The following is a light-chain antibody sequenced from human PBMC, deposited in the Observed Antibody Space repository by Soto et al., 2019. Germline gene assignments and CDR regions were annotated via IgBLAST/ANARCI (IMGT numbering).Light chain of an antibody. V-gene: IGKV1-5*03. Sequence: DIQMTQSPSSVSASVGDRITITCRASQDIGGRLAWFQQRPGKAPQYLIYETSSLENGVPSRFSGSGSGTEFSLTISSLQPDDSATYYCQQYNSGWTFGQGTKVDIK. CDR1: QDIGGR. J-gene: IGKJ1*01. CDR3: QQYNSGWT. CDR2: ETS.